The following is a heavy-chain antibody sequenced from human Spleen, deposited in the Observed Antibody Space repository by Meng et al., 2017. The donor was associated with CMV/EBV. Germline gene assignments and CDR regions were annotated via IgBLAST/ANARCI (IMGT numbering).Heavy chain of an antibody. Sequence: FSLSTSRIGVGWIRQPPGKALEWLALIYWDDDKRYSPSLKSRLTITKDTSKNQVVLTMTNMDPVDTATYYCAHRDYCSGGTCTFDYWGQGTLVTVSS. D-gene: IGHD2-15*01. V-gene: IGHV2-5*02. CDR1: FSLSTSRIG. CDR3: AHRDYCSGGTCTFDY. CDR2: IYWDDDK. J-gene: IGHJ4*02.